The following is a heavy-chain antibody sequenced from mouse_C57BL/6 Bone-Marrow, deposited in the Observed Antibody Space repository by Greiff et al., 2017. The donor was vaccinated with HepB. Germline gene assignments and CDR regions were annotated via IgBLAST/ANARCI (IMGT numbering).Heavy chain of an antibody. CDR1: GFNIKDDY. J-gene: IGHJ2*01. CDR2: IDPENGDT. D-gene: IGHD1-1*01. CDR3: TTCNYYGSSYDY. V-gene: IGHV14-4*01. Sequence: EVQLQQSGAELVRPGASVKLSCTASGFNIKDDYMHWVKQRPEQGLEWIGWIDPENGDTEYASKFQGKATITADTSSNTAYLQLSSLTSEDTAVYYCTTCNYYGSSYDYWGQGTTLTVSS.